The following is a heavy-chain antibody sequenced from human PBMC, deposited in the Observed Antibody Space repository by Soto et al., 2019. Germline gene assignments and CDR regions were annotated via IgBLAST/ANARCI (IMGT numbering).Heavy chain of an antibody. CDR2: ISRSGGNT. CDR1: GFTFSSYA. V-gene: IGHV3-23*01. CDR3: AKAWSAATDHYYYMDV. J-gene: IGHJ6*03. Sequence: GGSLRLSCAASGFTFSSYAMSWVRQAPGKGLEWVSSISRSGGNTYYADSVKGRFTISRDNSKSTLYLQMNSLRAEDTALYYCAKAWSAATDHYYYMDVWGKGTTVTVSS. D-gene: IGHD1-26*01.